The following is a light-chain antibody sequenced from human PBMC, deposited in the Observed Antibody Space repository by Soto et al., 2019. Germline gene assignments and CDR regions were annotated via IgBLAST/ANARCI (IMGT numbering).Light chain of an antibody. V-gene: IGKV3-15*01. CDR1: QSVSNN. J-gene: IGKJ4*01. CDR3: QQYNDWPVT. Sequence: EIVMTQSPATLSVSPGERATLSCRASQSVSNNLAWYQQKPGQAPRLLIYDASTRATGIPARFGGSGSGTDFTLTISSLQSEDFAVYYCQQYNDWPVTFGGGTKVEIK. CDR2: DAS.